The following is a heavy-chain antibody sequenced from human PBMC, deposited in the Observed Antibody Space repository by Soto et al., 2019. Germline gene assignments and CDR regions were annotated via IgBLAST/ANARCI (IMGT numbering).Heavy chain of an antibody. CDR3: ARDRRAVAGTPYYYGMDV. J-gene: IGHJ6*02. V-gene: IGHV3-33*01. CDR1: GFTFSSYG. Sequence: QVPLVESGGGVVQPGRSLRLSCAASGFTFSSYGMHWVRQAPGKGLEWVAVIWYDGSNKYYADSVKGRFTISRDNSKNTLYLQMNSLRAEDTAVYYCARDRRAVAGTPYYYGMDVWGQGTTVTVSS. CDR2: IWYDGSNK. D-gene: IGHD6-19*01.